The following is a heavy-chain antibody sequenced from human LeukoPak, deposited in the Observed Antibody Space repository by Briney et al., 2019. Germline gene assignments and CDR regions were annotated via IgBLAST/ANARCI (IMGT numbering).Heavy chain of an antibody. CDR2: IYYSGST. V-gene: IGHV4-59*01. CDR3: ARGQRNYFDY. CDR1: GGSISSYY. Sequence: SETLSLTCTVSGGSISSYYWSWIRQPPGKGLEWIGYIYYSGSTNYNPSLKSRVTISVDTSKNQFSLKLSSVTAADTAVYYCARGQRNYFDYWGQGTLVTVSS. J-gene: IGHJ4*02.